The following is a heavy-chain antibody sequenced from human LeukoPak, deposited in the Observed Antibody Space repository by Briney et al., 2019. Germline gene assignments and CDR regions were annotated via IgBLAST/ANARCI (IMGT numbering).Heavy chain of an antibody. CDR2: ISSSGTMI. V-gene: IGHV3-48*03. CDR1: GFTFSTYE. Sequence: GGSLRLSCAAPGFTFSTYEMNWVRQAPGKGLEWVSYISSSGTMIYYADSVKGRFTISRDNAKNSLYLQMNSLRAEDTAVYYCARAPHYYDSSGLGDYWGQGTLVTVSS. J-gene: IGHJ4*02. CDR3: ARAPHYYDSSGLGDY. D-gene: IGHD3-22*01.